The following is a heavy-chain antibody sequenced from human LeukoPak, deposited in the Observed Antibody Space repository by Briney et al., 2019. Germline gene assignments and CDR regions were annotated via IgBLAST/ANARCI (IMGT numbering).Heavy chain of an antibody. Sequence: PGGSLRLSCATSGFTVSSYSMNWVRQAPGKGLEWVSYISRGSTTIYYTDSVKGRFTIPRDNAKNSLYLQMNSLRAEDTAVYYCARDVEQWLVRVYYFDYWGQGTLVTVSS. V-gene: IGHV3-48*01. CDR2: ISRGSTTI. CDR1: GFTVSSYS. D-gene: IGHD6-19*01. CDR3: ARDVEQWLVRVYYFDY. J-gene: IGHJ4*02.